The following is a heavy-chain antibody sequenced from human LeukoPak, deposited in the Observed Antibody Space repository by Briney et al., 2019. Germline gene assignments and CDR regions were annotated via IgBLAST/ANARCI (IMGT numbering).Heavy chain of an antibody. CDR2: INNDGIRTTT. CDR3: ARGPSYYDTLSGYYNFYFDY. J-gene: IGHJ4*02. CDR1: GFTFSSYG. Sequence: GALRLSCAASGFTFSSYGMHWVRQAPGKGLEWVSRINNDGIRTTTNYADSVKGRFTISRDNVKNTLYLQMNGLRAEDTAVYYCARGPSYYDTLSGYYNFYFDYWGRGILVTVSS. V-gene: IGHV3-74*01. D-gene: IGHD3-9*01.